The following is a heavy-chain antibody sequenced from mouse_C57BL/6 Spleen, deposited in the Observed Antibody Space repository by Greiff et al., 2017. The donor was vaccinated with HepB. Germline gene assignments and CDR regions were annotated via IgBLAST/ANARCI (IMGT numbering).Heavy chain of an antibody. CDR1: GYTFTDFE. D-gene: IGHD2-4*01. Sequence: VQLQQSGAELVSPGPSVTLSCRASGYTFTDFEMHWVKRTPVHGLEWIGAFVPETGGTAYNQKLKGKAILTADKSSSTAYMELRSLTSEDSAVYYCTRGNDYDADGYFGVWGTGTTVTVSS. V-gene: IGHV1-15*01. CDR3: TRGNDYDADGYFGV. J-gene: IGHJ1*03. CDR2: FVPETGGT.